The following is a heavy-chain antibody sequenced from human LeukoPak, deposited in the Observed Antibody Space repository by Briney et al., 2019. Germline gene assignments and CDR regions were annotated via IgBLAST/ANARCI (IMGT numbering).Heavy chain of an antibody. Sequence: PGGSLRLSCAASGFTFSSYWMSWVRQAPGEGLEWVANIKQDGSEKYYVDSVKGRFTISRDNAKNSLYLQMNSLRAEDTAVYYCARELSSSWSYYFDYWGQGTLVTVSS. V-gene: IGHV3-7*01. CDR2: IKQDGSEK. D-gene: IGHD6-13*01. CDR3: ARELSSSWSYYFDY. J-gene: IGHJ4*02. CDR1: GFTFSSYW.